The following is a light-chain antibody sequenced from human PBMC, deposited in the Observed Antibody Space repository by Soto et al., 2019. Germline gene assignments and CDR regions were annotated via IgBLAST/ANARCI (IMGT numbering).Light chain of an antibody. V-gene: IGLV2-11*01. CDR2: DVS. J-gene: IGLJ1*01. CDR3: CSYAGSSAYV. CDR1: SSDVGGYNH. Sequence: QSVLTQPRSVSGSPGQSVTISCTGTSSDVGGYNHVSWYQQNPGEAPKVMIFDVSKRPSGVPDRFSGSKSDNTASLTISGLQAEDEADYYCCSYAGSSAYVFGAGTKVNVL.